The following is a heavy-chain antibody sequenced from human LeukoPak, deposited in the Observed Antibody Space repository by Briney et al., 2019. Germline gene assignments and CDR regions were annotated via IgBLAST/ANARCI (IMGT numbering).Heavy chain of an antibody. Sequence: GGSLRLSCAASAFTFSNYWMSWVRQAPGKGLEWVANIKEDGGEINYVDSVKGRFTISRDNAKNSLYLQMNSLRVDDTAVYYCARDRGYSTFDYWGQGTLVTVSS. J-gene: IGHJ4*02. CDR1: AFTFSNYW. CDR3: ARDRGYSTFDY. V-gene: IGHV3-7*01. CDR2: IKEDGGEI. D-gene: IGHD4-23*01.